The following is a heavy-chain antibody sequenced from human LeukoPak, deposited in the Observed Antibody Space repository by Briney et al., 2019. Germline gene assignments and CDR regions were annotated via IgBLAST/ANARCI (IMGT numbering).Heavy chain of an antibody. V-gene: IGHV4-34*01. Sequence: SETLSLTCAVYGGSFSGYYWGWIRQPPGKGLEWIGEINHSGSTNYNPSLKSRVTISVDTSKNQFSLKLSSVTAADTAVYYCARGHKYDFDYWGQGTLVTVSS. CDR1: GGSFSGYY. CDR3: ARGHKYDFDY. CDR2: INHSGST. D-gene: IGHD3-3*01. J-gene: IGHJ4*02.